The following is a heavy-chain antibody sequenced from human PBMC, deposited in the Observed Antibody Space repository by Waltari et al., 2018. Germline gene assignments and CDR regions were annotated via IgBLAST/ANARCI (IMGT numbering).Heavy chain of an antibody. CDR2: SYHSGGT. V-gene: IGHV4-4*02. CDR3: ARSTPAAMIGWFDP. D-gene: IGHD2-2*01. J-gene: IGHJ5*02. Sequence: QVQLQESGPGLVKPSGTLSLTCAVSGGSISSSNWWSWVRQPPGKGLEWIGESYHSGGTNYSPSLKSRVTISVDKSKNQFSLKLSSVTAADTAVYYCARSTPAAMIGWFDPWGQGTLVTVSS. CDR1: GGSISSSNW.